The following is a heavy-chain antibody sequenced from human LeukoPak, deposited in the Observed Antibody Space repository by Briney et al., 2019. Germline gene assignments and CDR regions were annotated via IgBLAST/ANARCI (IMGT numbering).Heavy chain of an antibody. CDR3: ARDYSPPFDSYSSSWYMDV. D-gene: IGHD6-13*01. CDR1: GFTFDDYG. V-gene: IGHV3-20*01. Sequence: GSLRLSCAASGFTFDDYGMSWVRQAPGKGLEWVSGINWNGGSTGYADSVKGRFTISRDNAKNSLYLQMNSLRAEDTALYHCARDYSPPFDSYSSSWYMDVWGKGTTVTVSS. CDR2: INWNGGST. J-gene: IGHJ6*03.